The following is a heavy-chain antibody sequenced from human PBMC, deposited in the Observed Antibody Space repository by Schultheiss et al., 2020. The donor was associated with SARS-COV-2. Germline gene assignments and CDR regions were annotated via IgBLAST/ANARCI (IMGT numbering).Heavy chain of an antibody. CDR1: GFTFSNAW. Sequence: GGSLRLSCAASGFTFSNAWMSWVRQAPGKGLEWVANIKQDGSEKYYVDSVKGRFTISRDNAKNSLYLQMNSLRAEDTAVYYCAANGGGGVLYYFDYWGQGTLVTVSS. CDR2: IKQDGSEK. CDR3: AANGGGGVLYYFDY. D-gene: IGHD3-10*01. V-gene: IGHV3-7*01. J-gene: IGHJ4*02.